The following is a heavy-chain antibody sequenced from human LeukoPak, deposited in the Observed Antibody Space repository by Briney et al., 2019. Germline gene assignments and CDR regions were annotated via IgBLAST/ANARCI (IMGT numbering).Heavy chain of an antibody. Sequence: PGGSLRLSCAASGFAFSSYWMSWVHQAPGKGLEWVANIKRDGSDTYYVDSVKGRFTISRDNAKNSLYLQLNSLRAEDTAVYYCARDANYYDSRGENYFNYWGQGTLVTVSS. CDR3: ARDANYYDSRGENYFNY. V-gene: IGHV3-7*01. D-gene: IGHD3-22*01. CDR1: GFAFSSYW. CDR2: IKRDGSDT. J-gene: IGHJ4*02.